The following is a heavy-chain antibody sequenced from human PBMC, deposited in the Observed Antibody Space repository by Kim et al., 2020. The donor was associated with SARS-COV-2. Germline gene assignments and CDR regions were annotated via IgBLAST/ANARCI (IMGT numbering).Heavy chain of an antibody. D-gene: IGHD1-1*01. Sequence: SETLSLTCAVSGGSINTTGAYWTWIRQFPGRGLEWIGHIFYNGNTFYNPSLKSRLNISVDTSKNEFSLRLTSMTAADTAVYYCASDNQHQLGYLWGRDTLVTVSS. V-gene: IGHV4-31*11. CDR3: ASDNQHQLGYL. CDR1: GGSINTTGAY. CDR2: IFYNGNT. J-gene: IGHJ2*01.